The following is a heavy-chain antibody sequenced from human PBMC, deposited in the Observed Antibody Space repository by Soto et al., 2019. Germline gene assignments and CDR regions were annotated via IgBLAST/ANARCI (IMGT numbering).Heavy chain of an antibody. J-gene: IGHJ4*02. CDR3: TRGGLEPFDW. CDR1: GFTFGKYW. D-gene: IGHD1-1*01. Sequence: EVQLVESGGGLVQPGGSLRLSCAASGFTFGKYWMHWVRQAPGKGLVWVSRINDYMTTINYADSVRGRFTISRDNTRKSFFLQMNRLTVEETAEYYSTRGGLEPFDWWGPGVVVTVSS. CDR2: INDYMTTI. V-gene: IGHV3-74*01.